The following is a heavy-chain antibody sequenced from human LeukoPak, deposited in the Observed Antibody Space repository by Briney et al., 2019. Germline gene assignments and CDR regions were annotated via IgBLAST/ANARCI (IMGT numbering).Heavy chain of an antibody. CDR3: AKEGQTTVVAYYYYGMDV. D-gene: IGHD4-23*01. Sequence: GGSLRLSCAASGFTFSSYWMHWVRQAPGKGLVWVSRIYSEGSSTMYADSVKGQFTISRDNSKNTLYLQMNSLRAEDTAVYYCAKEGQTTVVAYYYYGMDVWGQGTTVTVSS. CDR2: IYSEGSST. CDR1: GFTFSSYW. V-gene: IGHV3-74*03. J-gene: IGHJ6*02.